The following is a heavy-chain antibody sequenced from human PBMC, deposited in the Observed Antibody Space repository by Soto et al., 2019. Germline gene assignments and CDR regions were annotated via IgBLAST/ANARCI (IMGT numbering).Heavy chain of an antibody. V-gene: IGHV3-33*06. CDR2: IWYDGSNK. CDR3: AKDFKISGGHYGSLNYYYGMDV. CDR1: GFTFSLYG. Sequence: PGGSLRLSCAASGFTFSLYGMHWVRQAPGKGLEWVAVIWYDGSNKYYADSVKGRFTISRDNSNNTLYLQMNSLRAEDTAVYYCAKDFKISGGHYGSLNYYYGMDVWGQGTTVTVSS. D-gene: IGHD3-10*01. J-gene: IGHJ6*02.